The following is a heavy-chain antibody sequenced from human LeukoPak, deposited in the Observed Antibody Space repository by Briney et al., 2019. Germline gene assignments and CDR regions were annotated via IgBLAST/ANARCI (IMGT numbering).Heavy chain of an antibody. CDR2: ISSSSSTI. Sequence: GGSLRLSCAASGFTFSSYSMNWVRQAPGKGLEWVSYISSSSSTIYYADSVKGRFTISRDNAKNSLYLQMNSLRAEDTAVYFCAKGDHGGNIYWYFDLWGRGTLVTVAS. V-gene: IGHV3-48*01. J-gene: IGHJ2*01. CDR3: AKGDHGGNIYWYFDL. CDR1: GFTFSSYS. D-gene: IGHD4/OR15-4a*01.